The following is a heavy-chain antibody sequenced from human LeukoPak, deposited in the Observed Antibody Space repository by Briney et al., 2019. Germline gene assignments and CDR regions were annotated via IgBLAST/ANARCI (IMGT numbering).Heavy chain of an antibody. Sequence: PSETLSLTCAVYGGSFSGYFWSWIRQPPGKGLEWLGCVYYSGSTKYNPSLKSRVTISVDTSKNQFSLTLSSVTAADTAMYYCARGFQWLLPYFDYWGQGTLVTVSS. CDR3: ARGFQWLLPYFDY. J-gene: IGHJ4*02. D-gene: IGHD6-19*01. CDR2: VYYSGST. V-gene: IGHV4-59*01. CDR1: GGSFSGYF.